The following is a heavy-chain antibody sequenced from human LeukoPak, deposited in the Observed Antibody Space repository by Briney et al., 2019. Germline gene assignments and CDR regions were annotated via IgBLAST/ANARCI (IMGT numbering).Heavy chain of an antibody. CDR3: ARLPSSSWLNWFDP. J-gene: IGHJ5*02. CDR1: GGSISSSSYY. CDR2: IYYSGNT. D-gene: IGHD6-13*01. Sequence: SETLSLTCTVSGGSISSSSYYWSWIRQPPGKGLEWIGSIYYSGNTYYNPSLKSRVTVSVDTSKNQFSLKLNSVTAADTAVYYCARLPSSSWLNWFDPWGQGTLVTVSS. V-gene: IGHV4-39*01.